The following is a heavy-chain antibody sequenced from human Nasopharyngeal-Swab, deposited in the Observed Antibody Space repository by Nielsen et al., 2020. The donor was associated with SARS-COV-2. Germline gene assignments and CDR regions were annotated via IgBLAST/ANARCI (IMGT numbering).Heavy chain of an antibody. CDR1: GGSLSGHY. CDR3: ARRNRLAAPGAHFDL. V-gene: IGHV4-34*01. Sequence: SETLSLTCAVSGGSLSGHYWTWFRQSPGKGLEWIGEINESGGTNYSPSLKSRLTISVDTSKKHFSLNLASVTAADTAFYYCARRNRLAAPGAHFDLWGRDTLVTVSS. CDR2: INESGGT. J-gene: IGHJ2*01. D-gene: IGHD6-13*01.